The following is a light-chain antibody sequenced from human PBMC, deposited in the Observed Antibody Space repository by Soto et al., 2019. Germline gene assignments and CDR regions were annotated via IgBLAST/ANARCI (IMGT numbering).Light chain of an antibody. V-gene: IGLV1-47*01. CDR1: RSDIGSNY. CDR2: RND. J-gene: IGLJ2*01. Sequence: QSVLTQPHSASGTPGQRVTISCSGSRSDIGSNYVYWYQHLPGMAPKLLIYRNDQRPSGVPDRISDSRSGTSASLAIIGLRSEDEADYYCASWDDTLSVPIFGGGTKLTVL. CDR3: ASWDDTLSVPI.